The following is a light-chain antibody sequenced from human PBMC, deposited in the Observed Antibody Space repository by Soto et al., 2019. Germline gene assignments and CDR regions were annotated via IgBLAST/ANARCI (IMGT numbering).Light chain of an antibody. CDR2: DDN. V-gene: IGLV1-51*01. Sequence: QSVLTQPPSVSVAPGQKVTISRSGSSSNIGGNSVSWYQQLPGTAPKLLIYDDNNRPSGIPDRYFGSKSGRSATLGITCFQTGDEADYYCGSWDSSLSAYVFGTGTKVTVL. CDR1: SSNIGGNS. CDR3: GSWDSSLSAYV. J-gene: IGLJ1*01.